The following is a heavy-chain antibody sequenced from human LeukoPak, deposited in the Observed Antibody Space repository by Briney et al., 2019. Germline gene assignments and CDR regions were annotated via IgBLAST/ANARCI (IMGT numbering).Heavy chain of an antibody. J-gene: IGHJ4*02. CDR2: IYYSGST. CDR3: ARDERSGSYYGY. D-gene: IGHD1-26*01. V-gene: IGHV4-59*01. Sequence: SETLSLTCTVSGGSISSYYWSWIRQPPGKGLEWIGYIYYSGSTNYNPSLKSRVTISVDTSKNQFSVKLSSVTAADTAVYYCARDERSGSYYGYWGQGTLVTVSS. CDR1: GGSISSYY.